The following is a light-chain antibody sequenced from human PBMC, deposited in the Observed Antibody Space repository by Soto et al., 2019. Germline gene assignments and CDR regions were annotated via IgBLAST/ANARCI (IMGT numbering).Light chain of an antibody. V-gene: IGKV3-15*01. CDR2: GAS. CDR1: QDVGIN. Sequence: LMTQSPAILSVSPGERVTLSCRASQDVGINLAWYQQKPGHAPGLVVYGASTRATAFPARFSGSGSGTEFTLTISSLQSEDLAVYYCHQYNYWPGTFGQGTKLEIK. J-gene: IGKJ2*01. CDR3: HQYNYWPGT.